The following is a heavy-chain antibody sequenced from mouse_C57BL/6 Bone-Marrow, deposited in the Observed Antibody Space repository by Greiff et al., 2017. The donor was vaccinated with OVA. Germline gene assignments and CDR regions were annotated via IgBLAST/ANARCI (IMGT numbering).Heavy chain of an antibody. V-gene: IGHV1-15*01. CDR1: GYTFTDYE. D-gene: IGHD2-4*01. CDR3: TRCSDDYDWDY. J-gene: IGHJ2*01. Sequence: QVQLKQSGAELVRPGASVTLSCKASGYTFTDYEMHWVKQTPVHGLEWIGAIDPETGGTAYNQKFKGKAILTADKSSSTAYMVLRSLTSEYSAVFYCTRCSDDYDWDYWGQGTTLTVSS. CDR2: IDPETGGT.